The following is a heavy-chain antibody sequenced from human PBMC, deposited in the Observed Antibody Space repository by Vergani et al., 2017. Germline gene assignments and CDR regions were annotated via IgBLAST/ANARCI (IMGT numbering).Heavy chain of an antibody. Sequence: QVQLVESGGGLVKPGGSLRPPCAASGFSFSDHYMTWIRQAPGKGVEWFSYISNSVNTIEYADSVKGRFSISRDNAKSSLFLQMDSLRAEDTAVYYCARDHRDYNDYPGTFDIWGQGSMVTVSS. V-gene: IGHV3-11*01. CDR1: GFSFSDHY. CDR2: ISNSVNTI. CDR3: ARDHRDYNDYPGTFDI. J-gene: IGHJ3*02. D-gene: IGHD5-12*01.